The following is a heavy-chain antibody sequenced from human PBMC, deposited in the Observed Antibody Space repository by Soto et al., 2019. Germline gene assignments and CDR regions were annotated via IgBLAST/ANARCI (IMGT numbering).Heavy chain of an antibody. V-gene: IGHV1-18*01. CDR1: GYTFTSYG. J-gene: IGHJ6*02. D-gene: IGHD2-2*01. CDR3: ARVSTSRYYGMDV. CDR2: ISAYNGNT. Sequence: VASVKVSCKTSGYTFTSYGISWVRQAPRQGLEWMGRISAYNGNTNYAQKLQGRVTMTTDTSTSTDYMELRSLRSDDTAVYYCARVSTSRYYGMDVWGQGTTVTVSS.